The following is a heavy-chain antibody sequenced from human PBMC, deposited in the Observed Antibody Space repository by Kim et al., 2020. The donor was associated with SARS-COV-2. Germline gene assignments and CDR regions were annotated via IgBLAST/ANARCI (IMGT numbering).Heavy chain of an antibody. CDR3: AKDMGWGTYGDRIRGNFDY. D-gene: IGHD4-17*01. Sequence: GGSLRLSCAASGFTFEDYAMHWVRQAPGKGLEWVSLISGDGGGTYYADSVKGRFTISRDNSKNSLYLQMNSLRTEDTAMYYCAKDMGWGTYGDRIRGNFDYTGQRKLVTASS. J-gene: IGHJ4*02. CDR1: GFTFEDYA. V-gene: IGHV3-43*02. CDR2: ISGDGGGT.